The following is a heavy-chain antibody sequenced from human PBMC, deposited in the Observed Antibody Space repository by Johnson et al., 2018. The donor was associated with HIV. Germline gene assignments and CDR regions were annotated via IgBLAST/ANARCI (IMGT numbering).Heavy chain of an antibody. D-gene: IGHD6-19*01. CDR1: GFTVSSNY. J-gene: IGHJ3*02. CDR3: AKDLPSGWDGGDAFDI. V-gene: IGHV3-11*04. Sequence: QVQLVESGGGLVQPGGSLRLSCAASGFTVSSNYMSWVRQAPGKGLEWVSYISSSGSTIYYADSVKGRFTISRDNAKNSLYLQMNSLRPEDTAVYYCAKDLPSGWDGGDAFDIWGQGTMVIVSS. CDR2: ISSSGSTI.